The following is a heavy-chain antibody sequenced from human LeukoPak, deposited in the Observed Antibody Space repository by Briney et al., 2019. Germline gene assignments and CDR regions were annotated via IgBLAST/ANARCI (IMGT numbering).Heavy chain of an antibody. D-gene: IGHD3-22*01. CDR2: ISSSGNTI. CDR1: GFTFSDYY. J-gene: IGHJ3*02. Sequence: PGGSLRLSCAASGFTFSDYYMSWIRQAPGKGLEWVSYISSSGNTIYYADSVKGRFTISRDNAKNSLYLQMNSLRAEDTAVYYCARVQEDTMIVVVIGAFDIWGQGTMVTVSS. V-gene: IGHV3-11*01. CDR3: ARVQEDTMIVVVIGAFDI.